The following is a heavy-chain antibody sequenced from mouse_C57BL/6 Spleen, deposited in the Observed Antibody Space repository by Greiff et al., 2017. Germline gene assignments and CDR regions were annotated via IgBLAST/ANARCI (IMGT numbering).Heavy chain of an antibody. V-gene: IGHV1-52*01. Sequence: QVQLQQPGAELVRPGSSVKLSCKASGYTFTSYWMHWVKQRPIQGLEWIGNIDPSDSETHYNQKFKDKATLTVDKSSSTAYMQLSSLTSEDSAVYYCARGDDYDDFFDYWGQGTTLTVSS. CDR3: ARGDDYDDFFDY. CDR1: GYTFTSYW. J-gene: IGHJ2*01. CDR2: IDPSDSET. D-gene: IGHD2-4*01.